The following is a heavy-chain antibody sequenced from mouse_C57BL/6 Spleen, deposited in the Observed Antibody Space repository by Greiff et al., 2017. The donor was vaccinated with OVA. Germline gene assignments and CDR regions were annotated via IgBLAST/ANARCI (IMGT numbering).Heavy chain of an antibody. D-gene: IGHD1-1*01. CDR1: GFTFSDYG. CDR3: ARSYYGSSYGRYFDV. J-gene: IGHJ1*03. V-gene: IGHV5-17*01. Sequence: EVMLVESGGGLVKPGGSLKLSCAASGFTFSDYGMHWVRQAPEKGLEWVAYIRSGSSTIYYADTVKGRFTISRDNAKNTLFLQMTILRSEDTAMYYCARSYYGSSYGRYFDVGGTGTTVTVSS. CDR2: IRSGSSTI.